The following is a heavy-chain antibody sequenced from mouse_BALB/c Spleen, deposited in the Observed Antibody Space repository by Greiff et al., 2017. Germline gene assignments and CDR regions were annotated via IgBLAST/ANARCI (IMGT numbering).Heavy chain of an antibody. CDR3: TRHGGWLRSYFDY. CDR2: ISNGGGST. D-gene: IGHD2-2*01. Sequence: EVKLMESGGGLVQPGGSLKLSCAASGFTFSSYTMSWVRQTPEKRLEWVAYISNGGGSTYYPDTVKGRFTITGDNAKNTLYLKMSRLKSEDTAMYCCTRHGGWLRSYFDYWGQGTTLTVSS. CDR1: GFTFSSYT. V-gene: IGHV5-12-2*01. J-gene: IGHJ2*01.